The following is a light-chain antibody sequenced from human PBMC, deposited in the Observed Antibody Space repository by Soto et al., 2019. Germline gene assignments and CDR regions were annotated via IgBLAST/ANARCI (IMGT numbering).Light chain of an antibody. V-gene: IGKV4-1*01. CDR2: WAS. J-gene: IGKJ3*01. CDR3: QQYYSTPFT. Sequence: DIVMTQSPDSLAVSLGERATINCKSSQSVLYSSNNKNYLAWYQQKPGQPPKLLIYWASTRESGVPDRFSGSGSGTDFTLPISSLQAEDVALYYCQQYYSTPFTFGPGTKVDIK. CDR1: QSVLYSSNNKNY.